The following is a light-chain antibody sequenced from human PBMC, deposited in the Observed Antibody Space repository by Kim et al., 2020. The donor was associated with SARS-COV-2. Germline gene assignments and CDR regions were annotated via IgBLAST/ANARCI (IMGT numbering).Light chain of an antibody. V-gene: IGLV2-14*03. J-gene: IGLJ1*01. CDR1: RSDIGSHNY. Sequence: QSALTQPDSVSGFPGQSITISCTGTRSDIGSHNYVSWYQQHPGIAPKLMIYDVTYRPSGVYDRFSGSKSGNTASLTISGLQAEDEADYYCTSCTLTRPYVFGTGTKVTVL. CDR2: DVT. CDR3: TSCTLTRPYV.